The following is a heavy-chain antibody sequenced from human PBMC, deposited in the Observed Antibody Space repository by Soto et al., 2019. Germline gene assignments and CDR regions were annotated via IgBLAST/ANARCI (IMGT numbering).Heavy chain of an antibody. J-gene: IGHJ4*02. D-gene: IGHD5-18*01. CDR1: GDSFKNYA. Sequence: QVQLVQSGAEVKKPGSSVKISCKTSGDSFKNYAIGWVRQVPGQGLEWTGSIIPLFGTTNYARIFEGRVTITADKSTTTVYMELGSLRSEDTAVYYCARLDSTMITFDYWGQGTLVNVSS. CDR3: ARLDSTMITFDY. CDR2: IIPLFGTT. V-gene: IGHV1-69*06.